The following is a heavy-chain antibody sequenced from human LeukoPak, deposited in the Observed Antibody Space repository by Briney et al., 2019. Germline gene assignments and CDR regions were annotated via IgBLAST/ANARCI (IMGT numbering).Heavy chain of an antibody. CDR3: AAFRGDY. V-gene: IGHV3-53*01. CDR2: INSGGST. D-gene: IGHD3-3*02. Sequence: GGSLRLSCAASGFTVSSDFMSWVRQAPGKGLEWVALINSGGSTYYADSVKGRFTIPRDNSKNTLNFQMNNLRAEDTAVYYCAAFRGDYWGQGTLVSVSS. CDR1: GFTVSSDF. J-gene: IGHJ4*02.